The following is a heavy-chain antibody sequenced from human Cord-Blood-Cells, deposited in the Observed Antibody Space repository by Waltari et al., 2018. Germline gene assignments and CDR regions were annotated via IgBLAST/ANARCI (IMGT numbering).Heavy chain of an antibody. CDR3: TTGKVKLCLYWYFDL. V-gene: IGHV3-15*01. J-gene: IGHJ2*01. CDR2: IKSKTDGGTT. CDR1: GFTFSNAW. Sequence: EVQLVESGGGLVKPGGSLSLSCAASGFTFSNAWMSWVRQAPGKGLDGVGRIKSKTDGGTTDYAAPVKGRFTISRDDSKNTLYLQMNSLKTEDTAVYYCTTGKVKLCLYWYFDLWGRGTLVTVSS. D-gene: IGHD1-1*01.